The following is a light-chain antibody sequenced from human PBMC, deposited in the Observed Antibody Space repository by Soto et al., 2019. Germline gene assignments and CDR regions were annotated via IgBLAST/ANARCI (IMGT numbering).Light chain of an antibody. Sequence: EIVMTQSPAALSVSPGERATLSCRARQSVSDNLAWYQQKPGQAPRLLIFGTSTRATGIPARFSGSGSGTEFTHTISSLQSEDFAVYYCQQYKNWPPWTFGQGTNVDIK. V-gene: IGKV3-15*01. CDR3: QQYKNWPPWT. CDR2: GTS. CDR1: QSVSDN. J-gene: IGKJ1*01.